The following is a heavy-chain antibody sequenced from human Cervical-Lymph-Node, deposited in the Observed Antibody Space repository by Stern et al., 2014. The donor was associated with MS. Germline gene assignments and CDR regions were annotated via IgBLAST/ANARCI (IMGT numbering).Heavy chain of an antibody. Sequence: MQLVESGGGVVQPGRSLRLSCAASGFSFSRYAMHWVRQAPGKGLEWVALIWYDGSNPSYAASVTGRFTISRDNCKNTLYLQMNSLRAEDTAVYYCASAYSSSHYYFDYWGQGTLVTVSS. D-gene: IGHD6-13*01. CDR1: GFSFSRYA. V-gene: IGHV3-33*01. CDR2: IWYDGSNP. J-gene: IGHJ4*02. CDR3: ASAYSSSHYYFDY.